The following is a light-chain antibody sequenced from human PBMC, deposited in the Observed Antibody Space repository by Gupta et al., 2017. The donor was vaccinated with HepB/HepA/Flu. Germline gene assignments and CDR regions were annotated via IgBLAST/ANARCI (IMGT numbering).Light chain of an antibody. CDR1: QSVLYSSTNKNY. CDR3: QQCYSIPYT. J-gene: IGKJ2*01. Sequence: IVMTQSPDSLAVSLGAWATINCKSSQSVLYSSTNKNYLAWYQQKPGQPPKLLIYWASTRESGVPDRFSGSGSGTDFTLTISSLQAEDVAVYYCQQCYSIPYTFGQGTKLEIK. CDR2: WAS. V-gene: IGKV4-1*01.